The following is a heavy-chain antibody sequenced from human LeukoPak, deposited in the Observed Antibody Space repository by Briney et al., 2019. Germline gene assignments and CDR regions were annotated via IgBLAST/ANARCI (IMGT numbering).Heavy chain of an antibody. J-gene: IGHJ6*02. CDR1: GFTFSSYS. CDR3: ARGEWLRLPRPKSDNKRYGMDV. CDR2: ISSSSSYI. Sequence: PGGSLRLSCAASGFTFSSYSMNWVRQAPGKGLEWVSSISSSSSYIYYADSVKGRFTISRDNAKNSLYLQMNSLRAEDTAVYYCARGEWLRLPRPKSDNKRYGMDVWGQGTTVTVSS. D-gene: IGHD5-12*01. V-gene: IGHV3-21*01.